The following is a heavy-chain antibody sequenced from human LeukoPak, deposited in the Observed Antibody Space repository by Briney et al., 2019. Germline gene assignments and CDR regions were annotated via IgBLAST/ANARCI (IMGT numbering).Heavy chain of an antibody. V-gene: IGHV3-30-3*01. CDR1: GCTFNEYA. CDR3: AREKDYGDYIDF. J-gene: IGHJ4*02. Sequence: GESLRLSCAASGCTFNEYAIHWVRQAPGKGMDSEAVVSSDGINKYYADSVKGRFTISRDNSKNTLYLQMNSLRPEDTAVYYCAREKDYGDYIDFWGQGTLVTVSS. CDR2: VSSDGINK. D-gene: IGHD4-17*01.